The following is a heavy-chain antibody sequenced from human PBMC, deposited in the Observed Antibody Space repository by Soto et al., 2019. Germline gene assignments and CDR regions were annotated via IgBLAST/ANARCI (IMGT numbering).Heavy chain of an antibody. CDR2: IIPIFGTA. Sequence: SVKVSCKASGGTFSSYAISWVRQAPGQGLEWMGGIIPIFGTANYAQKFQGRVTITADESTSTAYMELSSLRSEDTAVYYCARDYSILNKAMVTWFDPWGQGTLVTVSS. D-gene: IGHD5-18*01. CDR3: ARDYSILNKAMVTWFDP. J-gene: IGHJ5*02. CDR1: GGTFSSYA. V-gene: IGHV1-69*13.